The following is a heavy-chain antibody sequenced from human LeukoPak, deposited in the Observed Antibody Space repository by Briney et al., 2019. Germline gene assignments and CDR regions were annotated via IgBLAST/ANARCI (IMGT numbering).Heavy chain of an antibody. CDR2: IYDRGST. J-gene: IGHJ4*02. CDR3: ARGRTFDN. Sequence: SETLSLTCTVSGGSISSYYWSWIRQPPGKGLEWIGNIYDRGSTKYNPSLKSRVTISVDTSKNQFSLRLSSVTVADTAVYYCARGRTFDNWGQGTLVTVSS. V-gene: IGHV4-59*01. CDR1: GGSISSYY.